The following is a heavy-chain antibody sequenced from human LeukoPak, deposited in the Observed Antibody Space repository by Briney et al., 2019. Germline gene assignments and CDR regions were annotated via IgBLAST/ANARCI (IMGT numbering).Heavy chain of an antibody. V-gene: IGHV3-33*03. Sequence: GRSLRLSCVVPGVTLSSYGMHWVRQAPGKGLEWVAVIWTDGSTRYYADCVKGRFTISRDDSRNTLYLQMNSLRVEDTAVYYCAKDRPPSGPMADWGQGTLVTVSS. CDR3: AKDRPPSGPMAD. J-gene: IGHJ4*02. CDR2: IWTDGSTR. CDR1: GVTLSSYG. D-gene: IGHD6-19*01.